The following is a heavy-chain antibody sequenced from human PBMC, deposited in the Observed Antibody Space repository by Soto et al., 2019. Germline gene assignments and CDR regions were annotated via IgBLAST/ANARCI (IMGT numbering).Heavy chain of an antibody. CDR2: ISGSGGST. V-gene: IGHV3-23*01. CDR3: AKGKALEWELVGAVFDY. D-gene: IGHD1-26*01. J-gene: IGHJ4*02. Sequence: EVQLLESGGGLVQPGGSLRLSCAASGFTFSRDAMSWVRQAPGKGLEWVSGISGSGGSTYYADSVKGRFTISRDNSKNTLYLQMNSLRAEDTAVYYCAKGKALEWELVGAVFDYWGQGTLATVSS. CDR1: GFTFSRDA.